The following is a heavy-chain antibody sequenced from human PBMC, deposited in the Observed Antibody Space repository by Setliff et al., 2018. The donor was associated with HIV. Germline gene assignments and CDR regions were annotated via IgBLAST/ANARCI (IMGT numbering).Heavy chain of an antibody. CDR3: ARGEGIVGAWKTRLDP. V-gene: IGHV4-34*01. J-gene: IGHJ5*02. CDR2: IYYYSGST. D-gene: IGHD1-26*01. Sequence: GSLRLSCAASGFTFSDYYMGWIRQAPGKGLEWIGYIYYYSGSTYYNPSLESRVTISVDTSKNQFSLKLSSVTAADTAVYYCARGEGIVGAWKTRLDPWGQGTLVTVSS. CDR1: GFTFSDYY.